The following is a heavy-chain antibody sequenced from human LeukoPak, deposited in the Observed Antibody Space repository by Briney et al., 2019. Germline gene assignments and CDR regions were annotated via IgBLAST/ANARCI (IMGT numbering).Heavy chain of an antibody. J-gene: IGHJ6*03. CDR3: ARDLYSSSWYNYYYYYMDV. CDR1: GGSISSNY. D-gene: IGHD6-13*01. CDR2: IYTSGST. Sequence: PSETLSLTCTVSGGSISSNYWSWIRQPAGKGLEWIGRIYTSGSTNYNPSLKSRVTMSVDTSKNQFSLKLSSVTAADTAVYYCARDLYSSSWYNYYYYYMDVWGKGTTVTASS. V-gene: IGHV4-4*07.